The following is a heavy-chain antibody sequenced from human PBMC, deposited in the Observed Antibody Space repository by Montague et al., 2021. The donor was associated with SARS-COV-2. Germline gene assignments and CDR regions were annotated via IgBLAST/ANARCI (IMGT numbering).Heavy chain of an antibody. J-gene: IGHJ3*02. Sequence: SETLSLTCTVSGGSISSYYWSWIRQPPGKGLEWIGYIYYSGSTNXNPSLKSRVTISVDTSKNQFSLKLSSVIAADTAVYYCARWGLYGGNPGDGAFDIWGQGTMVTVSS. CDR2: IYYSGST. D-gene: IGHD4-23*01. V-gene: IGHV4-59*01. CDR1: GGSISSYY. CDR3: ARWGLYGGNPGDGAFDI.